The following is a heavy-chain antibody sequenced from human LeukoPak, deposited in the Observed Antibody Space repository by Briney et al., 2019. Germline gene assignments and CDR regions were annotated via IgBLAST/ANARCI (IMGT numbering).Heavy chain of an antibody. J-gene: IGHJ4*02. D-gene: IGHD4-17*01. CDR3: ARAGGSTVSHSDY. V-gene: IGHV3-21*01. CDR1: GFTFSSYS. Sequence: GGSLRLSCAASGFTFSSYSMNWIRQAPGKGLEWVSSISGSTSYIYYADSVKGRFTISKDNAKNSLYLQMSSLRAEDTAVYYCARAGGSTVSHSDYWGQGTLVTVSS. CDR2: ISGSTSYI.